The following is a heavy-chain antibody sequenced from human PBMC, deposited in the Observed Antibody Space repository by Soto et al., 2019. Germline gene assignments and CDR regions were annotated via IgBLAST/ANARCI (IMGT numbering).Heavy chain of an antibody. D-gene: IGHD1-26*01. V-gene: IGHV5-51*01. CDR1: GYSFTSYW. CDR2: IYPGDSDT. CDR3: ARLLLNFGNAFDI. J-gene: IGHJ3*02. Sequence: GESLKISCKGSGYSFTSYWIGWVRQMPGKGLEWMGIIYPGDSDTRYSPSFQGQVTISADKSISTAYPQWSSLKASDTAMYYCARLLLNFGNAFDIWGQGTMVTVSS.